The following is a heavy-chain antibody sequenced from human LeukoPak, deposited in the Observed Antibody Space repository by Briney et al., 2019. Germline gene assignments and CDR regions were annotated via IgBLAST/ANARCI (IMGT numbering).Heavy chain of an antibody. CDR3: ARGKVVAATTGNWFDP. Sequence: SVKVSCKASGGTFSSYAISWVRQAPGQGLEWMGRIILILGIANYAQKFQGRVTITADKSTSTAYMELSSLRSEDTAVYYCARGKVVAATTGNWFDPWGQGTLVTVSS. CDR1: GGTFSSYA. CDR2: IILILGIA. D-gene: IGHD2-15*01. V-gene: IGHV1-69*04. J-gene: IGHJ5*02.